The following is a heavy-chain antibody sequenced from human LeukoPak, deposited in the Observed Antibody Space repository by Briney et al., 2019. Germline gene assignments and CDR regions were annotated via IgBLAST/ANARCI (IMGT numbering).Heavy chain of an antibody. CDR3: AKDRSSTNNTCHGDLDY. V-gene: IGHV3-23*01. Sequence: GGSLRLSCAASGFIISNYAMRGVRQAPGKGLEWVSGISGSGGDTYYADSVKGRFTISRDNPKNTLYLQMNSLRAEDTAVYQRAKDRSSTNNTCHGDLDYWGQGTLVTVSS. CDR2: ISGSGGDT. D-gene: IGHD5-24*01. J-gene: IGHJ4*02. CDR1: GFIISNYA.